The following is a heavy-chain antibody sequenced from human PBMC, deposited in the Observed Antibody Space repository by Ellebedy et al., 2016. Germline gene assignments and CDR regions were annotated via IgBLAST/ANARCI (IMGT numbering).Heavy chain of an antibody. CDR3: ASGFIHYGAFDI. CDR2: ITSDGSIT. V-gene: IGHV3-74*01. CDR1: GLTLSDYW. D-gene: IGHD3-16*01. Sequence: GGSLRLXXAASGLTLSDYWMHWVRQAPGKGLVWVSRITSDGSITIYADSVNGRFTISRDNAKNTLYLQMNSLRAEDTAVYYCASGFIHYGAFDIWGQGTMVTVSS. J-gene: IGHJ3*02.